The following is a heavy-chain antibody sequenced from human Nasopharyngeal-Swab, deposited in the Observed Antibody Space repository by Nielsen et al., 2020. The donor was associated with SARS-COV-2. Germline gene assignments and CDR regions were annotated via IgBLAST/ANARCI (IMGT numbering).Heavy chain of an antibody. Sequence: PGQGFEWMGWINTNTGNPTYAQGFTGRFVFSLDTSVSTAYLQISSLKAEDTAVYYCGKGGGAYYYYYYMDVWGKGTTVTVSS. CDR3: GKGGGAYYYYYYMDV. CDR2: INTNTGNP. J-gene: IGHJ6*03. V-gene: IGHV7-4-1*02. D-gene: IGHD3-10*01.